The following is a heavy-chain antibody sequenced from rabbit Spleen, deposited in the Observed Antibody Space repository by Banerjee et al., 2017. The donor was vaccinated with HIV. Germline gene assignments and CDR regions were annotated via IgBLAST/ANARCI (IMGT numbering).Heavy chain of an antibody. D-gene: IGHD8-1*01. CDR3: ARDTGTSFSTYGMDL. Sequence: QSLEESGGGLVKPGASLTLTCKASGFSFSSGYYIPWVRQAPGKGLEWIGCIGTGSGSTYYASWAKGRFTISKTSSTTVTLQLTSLTAADTATYFCARDTGTSFSTYGMDLWGQGTLVTVS. CDR1: GFSFSSGYY. V-gene: IGHV1S40*01. J-gene: IGHJ6*01. CDR2: IGTGSGST.